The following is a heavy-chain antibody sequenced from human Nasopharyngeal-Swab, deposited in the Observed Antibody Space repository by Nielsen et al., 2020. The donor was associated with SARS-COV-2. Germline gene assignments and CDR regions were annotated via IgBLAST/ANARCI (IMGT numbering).Heavy chain of an antibody. D-gene: IGHD6-13*01. Sequence: SETLSLTCTVSGGSISSGAYYWSWLRQPPGKGLEWIGYIYYSGSTYYNPSLKSRVTISVDTSKNKFSLKLSSVTAADTAVYYCARVFEAAAGLDYWGQGTLVTVSS. CDR3: ARVFEAAAGLDY. CDR1: GGSISSGAYY. V-gene: IGHV4-30-4*01. J-gene: IGHJ4*02. CDR2: IYYSGST.